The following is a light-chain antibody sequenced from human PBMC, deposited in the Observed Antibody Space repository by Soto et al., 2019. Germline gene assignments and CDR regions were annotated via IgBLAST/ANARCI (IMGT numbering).Light chain of an antibody. CDR3: QKYNSAPYT. CDR2: AAS. J-gene: IGKJ2*01. CDR1: QGINND. Sequence: DIQMTQSPSSLSASVGDRVTITCRASQGINNDLAWYQQKPGKVPKLLINAASALQSEVPSRFSGSGSGTDFTLTINCLQPEDVATYYCQKYNSAPYTFGQGTKLEIK. V-gene: IGKV1-27*01.